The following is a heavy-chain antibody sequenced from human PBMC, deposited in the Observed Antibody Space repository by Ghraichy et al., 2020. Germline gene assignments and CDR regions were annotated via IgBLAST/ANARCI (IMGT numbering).Heavy chain of an antibody. J-gene: IGHJ4*02. CDR1: GFTFSGYS. CDR2: ISSGSGTI. Sequence: LSLTCAASGFTFSGYSMSWVRQAPGKGLEWLSYISSGSGTIYYADSVKGRFTISRDNAKNSLYLQMNSLRDEDTAVYYCARSRGYCSDTSCYYFDYWGQGTLVTVSS. V-gene: IGHV3-48*02. D-gene: IGHD2-2*01. CDR3: ARSRGYCSDTSCYYFDY.